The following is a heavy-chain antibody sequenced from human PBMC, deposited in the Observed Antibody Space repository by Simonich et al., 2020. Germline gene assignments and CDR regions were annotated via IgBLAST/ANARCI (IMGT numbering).Heavy chain of an antibody. CDR1: GFTFSSYS. Sequence: EVQLVESGGGLVKPGGSLRLSCAASGFTFSSYSMNWVRQAPGKGLEWVSSISSSSSYIYYADSVKGRFTNSRDNAKNSRYLQMNSLRAEDTAVYYCARWIAVAGTGAYGMDVWGQGTTVTVSS. CDR3: ARWIAVAGTGAYGMDV. J-gene: IGHJ6*02. V-gene: IGHV3-21*01. D-gene: IGHD6-19*01. CDR2: ISSSSSYI.